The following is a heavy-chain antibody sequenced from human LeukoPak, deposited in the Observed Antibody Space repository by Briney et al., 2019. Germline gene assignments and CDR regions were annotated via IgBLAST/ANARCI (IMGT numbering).Heavy chain of an antibody. V-gene: IGHV3-23*01. J-gene: IGHJ3*02. CDR3: AKIRGYSGYDNTNDAFDI. Sequence: GGSLRLSCAASGFTFSSYAMSWVRQAPGKGLEWVSAISGSGGSTYYADSVKGRFTISRDNSKNTLYLQMNSLRAEDTAVYYCAKIRGYSGYDNTNDAFDIWGQGTMVTVSS. CDR1: GFTFSSYA. D-gene: IGHD5-12*01. CDR2: ISGSGGST.